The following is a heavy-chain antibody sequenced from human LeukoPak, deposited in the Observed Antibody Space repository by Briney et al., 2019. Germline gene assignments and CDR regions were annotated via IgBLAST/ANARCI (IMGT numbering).Heavy chain of an antibody. J-gene: IGHJ3*02. V-gene: IGHV4-34*01. CDR3: ARPYYYDSSGYYGAFDI. D-gene: IGHD3-22*01. Sequence: SETLSLTCAVYGGCFCGYYWSWIRQPPGKGLEWIGEINHSGSTNYNPSLKSRVTISVDTSKNQFSLKLSSVTAADTAVYYCARPYYYDSSGYYGAFDIWGQGTMVTVSS. CDR2: INHSGST. CDR1: GGCFCGYY.